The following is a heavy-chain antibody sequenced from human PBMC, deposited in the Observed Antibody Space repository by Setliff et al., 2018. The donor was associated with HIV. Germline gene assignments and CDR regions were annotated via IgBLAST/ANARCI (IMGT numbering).Heavy chain of an antibody. J-gene: IGHJ4*02. CDR3: AREICITIFWGPEAGSCYFDY. V-gene: IGHV1-18*01. D-gene: IGHD3-9*01. CDR1: GYTFTIYG. CDR2: ISGYNGKT. Sequence: ASVKVSCKASGYTFTIYGITWVRQAPGQGLEWMGWISGYNGKTNYAQKFQDRVAMARDTSISTAYMELRSLRSDDTAVYYCAREICITIFWGPEAGSCYFDYWGQGTLVTVSS.